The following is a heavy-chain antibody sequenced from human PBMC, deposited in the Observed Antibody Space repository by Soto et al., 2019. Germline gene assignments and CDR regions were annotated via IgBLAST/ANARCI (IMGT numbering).Heavy chain of an antibody. V-gene: IGHV1-69*01. D-gene: IGHD6-13*01. CDR2: IIPIFGTA. CDR3: ARNAPAAGTIIGWFDP. J-gene: IGHJ5*02. CDR1: GGTFSSYA. Sequence: QVQLVQSGAEVKKPGSSVKVSCKASGGTFSSYAISWVRQAPGQWLEWMGGIIPIFGTANYAQKFQGRVTITADESTSTAYMELSSLRSEDTAVYYCARNAPAAGTIIGWFDPWCQGTLVTVSS.